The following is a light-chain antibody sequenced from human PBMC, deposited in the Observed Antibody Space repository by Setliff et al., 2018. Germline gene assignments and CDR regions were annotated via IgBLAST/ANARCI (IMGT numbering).Light chain of an antibody. Sequence: QSVLTQPASVSGSPGQSITIACTGLSSDVSDYNFVSWYQQHPGKVPKLIIFDVSNRPSGVSHRFSGSKSGNTASLTISGLQADDEADYYCCAYTASTTYVFVNGTKVTVL. CDR1: SSDVSDYNF. CDR3: CAYTASTTYV. CDR2: DVS. J-gene: IGLJ1*01. V-gene: IGLV2-14*03.